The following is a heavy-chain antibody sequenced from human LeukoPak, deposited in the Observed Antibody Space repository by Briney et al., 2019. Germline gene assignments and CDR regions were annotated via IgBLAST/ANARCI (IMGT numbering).Heavy chain of an antibody. CDR3: ARDNGIVVFDY. Sequence: HAGGSLRLSCAASGFTFSSYSMNWVRQAPGKGLEWVSYISSSSRTIYYADSVKGRFTISRGNAKNSLYLQMNSLRAEDTAVYYCARDNGIVVFDYWGQGTLVTVSS. V-gene: IGHV3-48*01. D-gene: IGHD1-26*01. J-gene: IGHJ4*02. CDR2: ISSSSRTI. CDR1: GFTFSSYS.